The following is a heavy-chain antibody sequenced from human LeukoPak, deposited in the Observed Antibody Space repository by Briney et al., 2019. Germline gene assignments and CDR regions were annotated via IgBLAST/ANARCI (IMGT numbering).Heavy chain of an antibody. CDR3: ATGRDSSGYY. CDR1: GYTFTSYY. D-gene: IGHD3-22*01. J-gene: IGHJ4*02. Sequence: ASVKVSCKASGYTFTSYYMHWVRQAPGKGLEWMGGFDPEDGETIYAQKFQGRVTMTEDTSTDTAYMELSSLRSEDTAVYYCATGRDSSGYYWGQGTLVTVSS. V-gene: IGHV1-24*01. CDR2: FDPEDGET.